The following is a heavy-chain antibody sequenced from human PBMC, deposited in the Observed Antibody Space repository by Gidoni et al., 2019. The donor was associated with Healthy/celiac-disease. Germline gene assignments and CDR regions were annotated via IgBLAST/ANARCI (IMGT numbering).Heavy chain of an antibody. CDR2: ISWNSGSI. D-gene: IGHD3-10*01. J-gene: IGHJ4*02. Sequence: EVQLVESGGGLVQPGRSLRLSCAASGFTFDDYAMHWVRQAPGKGLEWASGISWNSGSIGYADSVKGRFTISRDNAKNSLYLQMNSLRAEDTALYYCAKGPEYYFDYWGQGTLVTVSS. V-gene: IGHV3-9*01. CDR1: GFTFDDYA. CDR3: AKGPEYYFDY.